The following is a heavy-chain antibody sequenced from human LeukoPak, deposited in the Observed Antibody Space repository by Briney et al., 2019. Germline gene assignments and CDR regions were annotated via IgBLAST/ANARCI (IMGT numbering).Heavy chain of an antibody. J-gene: IGHJ5*02. CDR1: GYTFTGYY. V-gene: IGHV1-2*02. CDR3: ARDLVTMVRGVSILDP. Sequence: ASVKVSCKASGYTFTGYYMHWVRQAPGQGLEWMGWINPNSGGTNYAQKFQGRVTMTRDTSISTAYMGLSRLRSDDTAVYYCARDLVTMVRGVSILDPWGQGTLVTVSS. CDR2: INPNSGGT. D-gene: IGHD3-10*01.